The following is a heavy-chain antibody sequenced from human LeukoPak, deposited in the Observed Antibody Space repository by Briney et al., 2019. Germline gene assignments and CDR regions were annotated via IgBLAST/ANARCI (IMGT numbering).Heavy chain of an antibody. V-gene: IGHV3-21*01. CDR1: GFTFSSYS. Sequence: GRSLRLSCAASGFTFSSYSMNWVRQAPGKGLEWVSSISSSSSYIYYADSVKGRFAISRDNAKNSLYLQMNSLRVEDTAVYYCARAHNWKYGTFDYWGQGTLVTVSS. CDR3: ARAHNWKYGTFDY. CDR2: ISSSSSYI. J-gene: IGHJ4*02. D-gene: IGHD1-7*01.